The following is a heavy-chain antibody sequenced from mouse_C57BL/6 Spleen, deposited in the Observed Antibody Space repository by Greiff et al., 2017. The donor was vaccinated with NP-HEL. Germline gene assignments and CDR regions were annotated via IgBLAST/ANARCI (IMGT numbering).Heavy chain of an antibody. Sequence: VQLQQSGAELVRPGASVTLSCKASGYTFTDYEMHWVKQTPVHGLEWIGAIDPETGGTAYNQKFKGKAILTADKSSSTAYMELRSLTSEDSAVYYCTRRARRSDAMDYWGQGTSVTVSS. D-gene: IGHD3-3*01. J-gene: IGHJ4*01. CDR2: IDPETGGT. CDR1: GYTFTDYE. CDR3: TRRARRSDAMDY. V-gene: IGHV1-15*01.